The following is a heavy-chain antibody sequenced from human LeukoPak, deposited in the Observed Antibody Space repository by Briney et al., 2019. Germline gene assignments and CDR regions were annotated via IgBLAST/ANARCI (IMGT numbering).Heavy chain of an antibody. CDR1: GYTFTGYY. CDR3: AKEDVVVITIRYFQH. D-gene: IGHD3-22*01. Sequence: SCKASGYTFTGYYMHWVRQAPGKGLEWVAVISYDGSNEYYADSVKGRFTISRDNSKNTLYLQMNSLRTEDTAIYYCAKEDVVVITIRYFQHWGQGTLVTVSS. J-gene: IGHJ1*01. CDR2: ISYDGSNE. V-gene: IGHV3-30*18.